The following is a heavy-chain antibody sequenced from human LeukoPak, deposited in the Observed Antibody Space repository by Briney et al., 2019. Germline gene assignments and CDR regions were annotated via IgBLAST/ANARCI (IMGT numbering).Heavy chain of an antibody. D-gene: IGHD3-10*01. CDR2: INAGHGNT. V-gene: IGHV1-3*01. Sequence: ASVKVSCKASGYTFTSYAIQWVRQAPGQRLEWMGWINAGHGNTKYSQKFQGRVTITRDTSASTAYMELRSLRSDDTAVYYCARDKAAPALRGVSYFDYWGQGTLVTVSS. J-gene: IGHJ4*02. CDR1: GYTFTSYA. CDR3: ARDKAAPALRGVSYFDY.